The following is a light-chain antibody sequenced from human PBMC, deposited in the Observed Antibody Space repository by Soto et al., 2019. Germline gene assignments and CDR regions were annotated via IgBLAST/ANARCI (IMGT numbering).Light chain of an antibody. CDR3: QKCDRFPLT. J-gene: IGKJ4*01. Sequence: DIQMTQSPSSLSASVGDRVTITCRASQGINNYLAWYQQKPGKVPKLLIYAASTLHSGVPSRFSGSGSGTNFTLTINNLQPEDVATYYCQKCDRFPLTLGGGTKVEIK. CDR2: AAS. V-gene: IGKV1-27*01. CDR1: QGINNY.